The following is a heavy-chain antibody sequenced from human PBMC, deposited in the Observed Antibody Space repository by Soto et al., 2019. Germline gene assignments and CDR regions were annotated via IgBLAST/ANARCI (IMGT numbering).Heavy chain of an antibody. J-gene: IGHJ4*02. CDR2: ISAHNGNT. Sequence: QVHLVQSGAEVKKPGASVKVSCKGSGYAFATYGITWVRQAPGQGLEWMGWISAHNGNTNYAQKLQGRVTVTRDTSTSTAYMELRSLRSDDTAVYYCARGRYGDYWGQGALVTVSA. CDR3: ARGRYGDY. CDR1: GYAFATYG. V-gene: IGHV1-18*01. D-gene: IGHD1-1*01.